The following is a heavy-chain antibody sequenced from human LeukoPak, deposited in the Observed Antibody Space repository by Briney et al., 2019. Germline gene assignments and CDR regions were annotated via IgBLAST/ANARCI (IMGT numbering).Heavy chain of an antibody. CDR3: ARDDYVWGSYRYILNYFDY. D-gene: IGHD3-16*02. Sequence: SQTLSLTCTVSGGSISSGSYYWSWIRQPAGKGLEWIGRIYTSGSTNYNPSLKSRVTISVDTSKNQFSLKLSSVTAADTAVYYCARDDYVWGSYRYILNYFDYWGQGTLVTVSS. CDR2: IYTSGST. J-gene: IGHJ4*02. CDR1: GGSISSGSYY. V-gene: IGHV4-61*02.